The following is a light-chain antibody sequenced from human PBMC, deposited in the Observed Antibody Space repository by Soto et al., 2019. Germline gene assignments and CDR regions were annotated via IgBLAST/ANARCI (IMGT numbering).Light chain of an antibody. CDR3: QQYGSSPPIT. CDR1: QSVSSSY. V-gene: IGKV3-20*01. CDR2: GAS. Sequence: EIVLTQSPGTLSLSPGERATLSCRASQSVSSSYLAWYQQKPGQAPRLLIYGASSRATGIPDRFSGSGSGTDFPLTISRIEPEDFAVYYCQQYGSSPPITFGGGTKVEIK. J-gene: IGKJ4*01.